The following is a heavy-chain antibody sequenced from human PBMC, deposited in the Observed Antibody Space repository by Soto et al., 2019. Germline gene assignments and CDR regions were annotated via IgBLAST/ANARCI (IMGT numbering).Heavy chain of an antibody. CDR3: ARDDGLSSTNVKAFDI. J-gene: IGHJ3*02. CDR2: ISTTSTYT. Sequence: GGSLRLSCAASGFTFSRYYMNWVRQAPGKGLEWVSSISTTSTYTHYTDSLKGRFTISRDNAKKLLYLQMDSLRAEDTAVYYCARDDGLSSTNVKAFDIWGQGTKVTVSS. CDR1: GFTFSRYY. D-gene: IGHD2-2*01. V-gene: IGHV3-21*01.